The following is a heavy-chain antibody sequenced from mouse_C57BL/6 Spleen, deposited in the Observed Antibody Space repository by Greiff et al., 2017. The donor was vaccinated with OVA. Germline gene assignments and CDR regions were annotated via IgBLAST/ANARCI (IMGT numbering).Heavy chain of an antibody. J-gene: IGHJ2*01. CDR3: ARRWDPYYFDY. D-gene: IGHD4-1*01. Sequence: QVQLQQPGAELVRPGSSVKLSCKASGYTFTSYRMDWVKQRPGPGLEWIGNIYPSDSETHYNQKFTEQATLTVDKSSSTDYMQLSSLASEDSAVDYCARRWDPYYFDYWGQGTTLTVSS. CDR2: IYPSDSET. CDR1: GYTFTSYR. V-gene: IGHV1-61*01.